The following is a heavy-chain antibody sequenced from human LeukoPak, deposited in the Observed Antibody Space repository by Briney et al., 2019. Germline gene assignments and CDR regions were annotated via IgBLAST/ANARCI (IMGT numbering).Heavy chain of an antibody. CDR2: INPNSGGT. CDR1: GYTFTGYY. Sequence: ASVKVSCKASGYTFTGYYMHWVRQAPGQGLEWMGWINPNSGGTNYAQKFQGRVTMTRDTSISTAYMELSRLRSDDTAVYYCARDNSVGDSAWWFDPWGQGTLVTVSS. D-gene: IGHD5-12*01. V-gene: IGHV1-2*02. CDR3: ARDNSVGDSAWWFDP. J-gene: IGHJ5*02.